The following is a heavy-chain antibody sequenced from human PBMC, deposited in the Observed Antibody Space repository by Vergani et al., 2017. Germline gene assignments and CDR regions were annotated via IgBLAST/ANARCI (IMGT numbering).Heavy chain of an antibody. J-gene: IGHJ4*02. CDR3: ARDPGVEQLVPNYFDY. CDR1: GFTFNQYG. Sequence: QVQLVESGGGVVQPGRSLRLSCAASGFTFNQYGMHWVRQAPGKGLEWVAVTWYDGNNKQYADSVKGRFTISRDNSKSTMYLQMNSLRDEDTGVYYCARDPGVEQLVPNYFDYWDQGTLVTVSS. CDR2: TWYDGNNK. D-gene: IGHD6-6*01. V-gene: IGHV3-33*01.